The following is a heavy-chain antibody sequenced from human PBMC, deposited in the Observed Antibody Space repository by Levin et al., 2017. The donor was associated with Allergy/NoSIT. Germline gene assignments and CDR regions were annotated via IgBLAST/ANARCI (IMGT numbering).Heavy chain of an antibody. V-gene: IGHV3-7*04. CDR2: IKQDGSEK. CDR1: GFTFSSYW. D-gene: IGHD3-10*01. CDR3: ARGAGAYYYGMDV. J-gene: IGHJ6*02. Sequence: ETLSLTCAASGFTFSSYWMSWVRQAPGKGLEWVANIKQDGSEKYYVDSVKGRFTISRDNAKNSLYLQMNSLRAEDTAVYYCARGAGAYYYGMDVWGQGTTVTVSS.